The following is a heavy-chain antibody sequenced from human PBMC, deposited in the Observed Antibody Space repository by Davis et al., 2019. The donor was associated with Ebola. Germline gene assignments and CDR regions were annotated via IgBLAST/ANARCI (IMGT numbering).Heavy chain of an antibody. Sequence: GESLKISCVASGFTVSSDYMGWVRQAPGKGLEWVSVIYSGGSTYYADSVKGRFTISRHSSENTVFLQMNSLRPDDTAVYYCARDPPQSGGYVWGQGTLVTVSS. CDR3: ARDPPQSGGYV. V-gene: IGHV3-53*04. J-gene: IGHJ4*02. D-gene: IGHD5-12*01. CDR1: GFTVSSDY. CDR2: IYSGGST.